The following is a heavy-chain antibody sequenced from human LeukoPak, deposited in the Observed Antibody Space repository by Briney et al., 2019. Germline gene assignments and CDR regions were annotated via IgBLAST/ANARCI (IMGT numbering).Heavy chain of an antibody. CDR2: ISTSSSYI. J-gene: IGHJ6*03. Sequence: GGSLRLSCAASGFTFSSYSMNWVRQAPGKGLEWVSSISTSSSYIYYADSVKGRFTISRDNAKNSMYLQMNSLRAEDTAVYYCAKAGTIFGVVTKGGPYYYYMDVWGKGTTVTVSS. V-gene: IGHV3-21*04. D-gene: IGHD3-3*01. CDR3: AKAGTIFGVVTKGGPYYYYMDV. CDR1: GFTFSSYS.